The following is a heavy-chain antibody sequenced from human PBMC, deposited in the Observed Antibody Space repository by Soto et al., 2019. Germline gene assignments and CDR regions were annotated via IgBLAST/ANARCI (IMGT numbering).Heavy chain of an antibody. J-gene: IGHJ4*02. CDR3: ARGLSVTLFDY. V-gene: IGHV4-31*03. D-gene: IGHD4-17*01. Sequence: QVQLQESDPGLVKPSQTLSLTCTVSGGSISSGGYYWTWIRQYPGKGLEWIGYIYYSGSTFYNPSLKSRVSISVDTSKNQFSLNLSSVTAADTAVYYCARGLSVTLFDYWGQGTLVTVSS. CDR1: GGSISSGGYY. CDR2: IYYSGST.